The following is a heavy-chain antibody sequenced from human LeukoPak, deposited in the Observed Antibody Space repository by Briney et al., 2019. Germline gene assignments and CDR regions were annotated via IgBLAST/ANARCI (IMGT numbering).Heavy chain of an antibody. CDR1: GFTFSSYA. Sequence: GGSLRLSCAASGFTFSSYAMSWVRQAPGKGLEWVSAISGSGGSTYYADSMKGRFTISRDNSKNMLYLQMNSLRAEDTAVYYCASIYSYGQVDYWGQGTLVTVSS. CDR2: ISGSGGST. J-gene: IGHJ4*02. CDR3: ASIYSYGQVDY. D-gene: IGHD5-18*01. V-gene: IGHV3-23*01.